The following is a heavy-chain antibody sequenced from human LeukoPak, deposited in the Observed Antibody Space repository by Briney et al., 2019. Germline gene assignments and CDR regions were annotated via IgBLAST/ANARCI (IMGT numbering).Heavy chain of an antibody. CDR2: ISSSGSTK. D-gene: IGHD1-26*01. J-gene: IGHJ1*01. CDR3: AVGWEYFQQ. Sequence: AGGSLRLSCAASGFTFSSYEMNWVRQAPGKGLEWVSYISSSGSTKYYAASVKGRFTISRDNAKNSLYLQMTSLRAEDTAVYFCAVGWEYFQQWGQGTLVTVSS. V-gene: IGHV3-48*03. CDR1: GFTFSSYE.